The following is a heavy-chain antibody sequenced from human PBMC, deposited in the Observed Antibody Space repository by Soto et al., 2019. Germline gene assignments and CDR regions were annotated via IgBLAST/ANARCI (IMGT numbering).Heavy chain of an antibody. CDR3: ARDEVADSSGYRDY. CDR2: ISAYNGNT. J-gene: IGHJ4*02. D-gene: IGHD3-22*01. CDR1: GYTFTSYG. V-gene: IGHV1-18*04. Sequence: ASVKVSCKASGYTFTSYGISWVRQASGQGLEWMGWISAYNGNTNYAQKLQGRVTMTTDTSTSTAYMELRSLRSDDTAVYYCARDEVADSSGYRDYWGQGTLVTVSS.